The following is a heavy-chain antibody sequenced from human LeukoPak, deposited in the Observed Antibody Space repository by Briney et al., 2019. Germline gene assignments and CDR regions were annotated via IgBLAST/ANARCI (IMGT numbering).Heavy chain of an antibody. D-gene: IGHD1-26*01. V-gene: IGHV3-30*02. J-gene: IGHJ3*01. CDR1: GGTCSSYG. CDR3: AKDPVLVGATPDAFDL. Sequence: GGSLRLSCAASGGTCSSYGMHWVRQAPGKGREWVAFIRFDGSDKNYAYSVKGRFTISRDNSKNPLFLQMNSLRGEDTAVYYCAKDPVLVGATPDAFDLWGQGTMVTVSS. CDR2: IRFDGSDK.